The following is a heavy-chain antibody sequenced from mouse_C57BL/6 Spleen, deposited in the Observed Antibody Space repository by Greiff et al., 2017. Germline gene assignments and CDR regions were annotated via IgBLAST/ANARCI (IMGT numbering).Heavy chain of an antibody. CDR1: GYTFTSYW. V-gene: IGHV1-53*01. D-gene: IGHD2-12*01. Sequence: QVHVKQPGTELVKPGASVKLSCKASGYTFTSYWMHWVKQRPGQGLEWIGNINPSNGGTNYNEKFKSKATLTVDKSSSTAYMQLSSLTSEDSAVYYCAREGGYSFSDYWGQGTTLTVSS. J-gene: IGHJ2*01. CDR2: INPSNGGT. CDR3: AREGGYSFSDY.